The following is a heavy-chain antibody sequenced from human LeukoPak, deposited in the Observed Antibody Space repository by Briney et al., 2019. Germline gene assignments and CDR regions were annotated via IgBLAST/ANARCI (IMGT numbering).Heavy chain of an antibody. CDR3: ARDATYYNGSGSDSTFDY. V-gene: IGHV4-59*01. D-gene: IGHD3-10*01. CDR1: GASIISYY. J-gene: IGHJ4*02. CDR2: IYYSGRT. Sequence: SETLSLTCTVPGASIISYYWSWVRQPPGKGLEWGGYIYYSGRTNYNPSRESRLTISVDTSKNQFSLKLSSVIAPDTAVYYWARDATYYNGSGSDSTFDYWGQGTLVTVSS.